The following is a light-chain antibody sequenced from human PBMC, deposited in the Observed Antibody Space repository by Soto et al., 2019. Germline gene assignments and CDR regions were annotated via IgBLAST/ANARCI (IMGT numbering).Light chain of an antibody. Sequence: QSVLTQPPPWSGPPGQRVTISSLGGGSKIGAGYDVHWYQQLPGTAPKLLIYGNSNRPSGVPDRFSGSKSGTSASLAITGLQAEDEADYYCQSYDSSLSALYVFGTGTKVTVL. CDR2: GNS. CDR3: QSYDSSLSALYV. CDR1: GSKIGAGYD. J-gene: IGLJ1*01. V-gene: IGLV1-40*01.